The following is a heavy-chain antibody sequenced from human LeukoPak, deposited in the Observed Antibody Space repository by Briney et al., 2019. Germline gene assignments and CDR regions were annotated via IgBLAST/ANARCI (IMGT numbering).Heavy chain of an antibody. J-gene: IGHJ4*02. D-gene: IGHD3-10*01. CDR2: ISTSSSYI. V-gene: IGHV3-21*04. Sequence: GGSLRLSCAASGFTFSSYSMNWVRQAPGKGLEWVSFISTSSSYIYYADSVKGRFTISRDNSKSTLYIQMNSLRAEDTAVYYCARAKPKNMVRGLIMRRESRYYFDYWGQGTLVTVSS. CDR3: ARAKPKNMVRGLIMRRESRYYFDY. CDR1: GFTFSSYS.